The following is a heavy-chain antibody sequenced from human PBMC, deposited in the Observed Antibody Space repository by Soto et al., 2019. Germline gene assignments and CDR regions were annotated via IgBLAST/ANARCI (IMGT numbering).Heavy chain of an antibody. CDR1: GGSFSCYY. V-gene: IGHV4-34*01. J-gene: IGHJ5*02. Sequence: SETLSLTCAVYGGSFSCYYWSWIRQPPGKGLEWIGEINHSGSTNYNPSLKSRVTISVDTSKNQFSLKLSSVTAADTAVYYCASSSGWTWGRWFDPWGQGTLVTVSS. CDR2: INHSGST. D-gene: IGHD6-19*01. CDR3: ASSSGWTWGRWFDP.